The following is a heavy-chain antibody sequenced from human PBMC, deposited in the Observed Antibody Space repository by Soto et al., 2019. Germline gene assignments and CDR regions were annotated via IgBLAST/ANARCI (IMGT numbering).Heavy chain of an antibody. J-gene: IGHJ6*02. D-gene: IGHD5-12*01. CDR2: ISSSSSYI. Sequence: PGGSLRLSCAASGFTFSSYSMNWVRQAPGKGLEWVSSISSSSSYIYYADSVKGRFTISRDNAKNSLYLQMNSLRAEDTAVYYCARDWVATIHGLVFYYYYGMDVWGQGTTVTVSS. V-gene: IGHV3-21*01. CDR1: GFTFSSYS. CDR3: ARDWVATIHGLVFYYYYGMDV.